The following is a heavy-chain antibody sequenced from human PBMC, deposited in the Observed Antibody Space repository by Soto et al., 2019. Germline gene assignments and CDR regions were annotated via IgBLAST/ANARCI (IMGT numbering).Heavy chain of an antibody. CDR3: ARYKGYCSGGSCYYYYYMDV. J-gene: IGHJ6*03. Sequence: GGSLRLSCASSGFPFSTYSINWVRQAPGKGLEWVSYISTTGSTIYYADSVKGRFTISRDNAKNSLYLQMTSLRAEDTAVYYCARYKGYCSGGSCYYYYYMDVWGKGTTVTVSS. D-gene: IGHD2-15*01. CDR1: GFPFSTYS. V-gene: IGHV3-48*01. CDR2: ISTTGSTI.